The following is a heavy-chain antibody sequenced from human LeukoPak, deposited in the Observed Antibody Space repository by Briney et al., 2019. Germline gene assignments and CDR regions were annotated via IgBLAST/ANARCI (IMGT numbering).Heavy chain of an antibody. V-gene: IGHV4-39*07. J-gene: IGHJ3*02. CDR2: IYYSGNT. Sequence: SETLSLTCTVSGVSISSSNSYWGWIRQPPGKGLEWIGSIYYSGNTYYNASLKSQVSISIDTSKDQFSLKLSSVTAADTAVYYCARYRIDSSGYYSDAFDIWGQGTMVTVSS. CDR3: ARYRIDSSGYYSDAFDI. CDR1: GVSISSSNSY. D-gene: IGHD3-22*01.